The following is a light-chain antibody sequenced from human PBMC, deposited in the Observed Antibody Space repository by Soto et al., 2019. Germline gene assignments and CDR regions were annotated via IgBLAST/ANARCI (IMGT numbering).Light chain of an antibody. CDR1: QSVSSN. CDR2: GAS. V-gene: IGKV3-15*01. J-gene: IGKJ1*01. CDR3: QQYNSWLTWT. Sequence: EIVMTQSPATLSVSPGERATLSCRASQSVSSNLAWYQQKPGQAPRLLIYGASTRATGIPARFSGSGSGTEFTLTISSLQSDDFAVYCCQQYNSWLTWTFGQGTKVEIK.